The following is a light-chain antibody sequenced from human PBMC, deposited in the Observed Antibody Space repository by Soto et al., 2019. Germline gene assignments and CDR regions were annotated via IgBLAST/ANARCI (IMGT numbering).Light chain of an antibody. Sequence: QSALTQPPSASGSPGQSVTISCTGTSSDVGGYNYVSWYQQHPGKAPNLMIYEVSKRPSGVHDRFSGSKSGNTASLTVSGVQAEDEPDCYCSSYAGSNNVVFGGGTKLTVL. CDR3: SSYAGSNNVV. V-gene: IGLV2-8*01. CDR1: SSDVGGYNY. CDR2: EVS. J-gene: IGLJ2*01.